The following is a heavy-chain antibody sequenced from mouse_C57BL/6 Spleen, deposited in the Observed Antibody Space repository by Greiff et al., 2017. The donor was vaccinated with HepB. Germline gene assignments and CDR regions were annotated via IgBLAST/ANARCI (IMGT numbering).Heavy chain of an antibody. CDR2: ISSGGSYI. CDR3: ARHELITTASYYFDY. V-gene: IGHV5-6*01. Sequence: EVKLVESGGDLVKPGGSLKLSCAASGFTFSSYGMSWVRQTPDKRLEWVATISSGGSYIYYPDSVKGRFTISRDNAKNTLYLQMSSLKSEDTAMYYCARHELITTASYYFDYWGQGTTLTVSS. CDR1: GFTFSSYG. J-gene: IGHJ2*01. D-gene: IGHD1-1*01.